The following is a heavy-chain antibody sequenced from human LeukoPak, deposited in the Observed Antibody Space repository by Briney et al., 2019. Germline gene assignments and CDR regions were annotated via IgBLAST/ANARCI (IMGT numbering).Heavy chain of an antibody. V-gene: IGHV3-21*01. CDR2: ISSSSSYI. D-gene: IGHD5-12*01. Sequence: GGYLRLSCAVSGFTFSSYSMNWVRQAPGKGREWVSSISSSSSYIYYADSVKGRFTISRDNAKNSLYLQMNSLRAEDTAVYYCARLSGYNIKYYFDYWGQGTLVTVSS. CDR3: ARLSGYNIKYYFDY. CDR1: GFTFSSYS. J-gene: IGHJ4*02.